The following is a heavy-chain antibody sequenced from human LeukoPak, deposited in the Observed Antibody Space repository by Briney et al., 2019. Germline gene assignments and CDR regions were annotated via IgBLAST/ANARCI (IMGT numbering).Heavy chain of an antibody. CDR1: GFTFSSYN. J-gene: IGHJ3*02. V-gene: IGHV3-21*04. D-gene: IGHD3-22*01. Sequence: GGSLRLSCAASGFTFSSYNMNWVRQAPGKGLEWVSSITSGSSYIYYADSVKGRFTISRDNSKNTLYLQMNSLRAEDTAVYYCAKEQYHSDSSGYYFPNAFDIWGQGTMVTVSS. CDR2: ITSGSSYI. CDR3: AKEQYHSDSSGYYFPNAFDI.